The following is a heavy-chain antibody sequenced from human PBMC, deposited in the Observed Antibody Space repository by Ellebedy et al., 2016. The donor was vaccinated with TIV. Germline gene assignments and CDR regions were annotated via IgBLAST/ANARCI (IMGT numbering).Heavy chain of an antibody. J-gene: IGHJ5*02. Sequence: GESLKISXVASGFTFSNYWMHWVRQAPGKGLDWVANIKEDGSTIYYVDSVKGRFTISRDNAKNSLYLQMNSLRTEDTAVYYCARAIGSGDGTWGQGALGTVSS. D-gene: IGHD2-15*01. CDR3: ARAIGSGDGT. CDR2: IKEDGSTI. V-gene: IGHV3-7*01. CDR1: GFTFSNYW.